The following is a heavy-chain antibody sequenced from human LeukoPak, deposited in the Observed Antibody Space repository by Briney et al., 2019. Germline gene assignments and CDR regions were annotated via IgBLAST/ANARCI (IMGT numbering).Heavy chain of an antibody. CDR2: ISGSGGST. D-gene: IGHD3-9*01. Sequence: GGTLRLSCAASGFTFSSYGMSWVRQAPGKGLEWVSAISGSGGSTYYADSVKGRFTISRDNSKNTLSLQMNSLRAVDTAVYYCARTTKEFDILTGYYFDYWGQGTLVTVSS. CDR1: GFTFSSYG. V-gene: IGHV3-23*01. CDR3: ARTTKEFDILTGYYFDY. J-gene: IGHJ4*02.